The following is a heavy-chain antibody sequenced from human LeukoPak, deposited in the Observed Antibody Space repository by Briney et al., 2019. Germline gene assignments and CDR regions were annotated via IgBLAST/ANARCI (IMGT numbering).Heavy chain of an antibody. CDR2: IYPGDSDT. CDR3: ARRSGIAAGGTFSDY. J-gene: IGHJ4*02. Sequence: GESLKISCKGSGYSFTTYWIGWVRQRPGKGLEWMGIIYPGDSDTRYSPSVQGQVTISADKSISTAYLQWSSLKASDSAMYYCARRSGIAAGGTFSDYWGQGALVTVSS. CDR1: GYSFTTYW. V-gene: IGHV5-51*01. D-gene: IGHD6-13*01.